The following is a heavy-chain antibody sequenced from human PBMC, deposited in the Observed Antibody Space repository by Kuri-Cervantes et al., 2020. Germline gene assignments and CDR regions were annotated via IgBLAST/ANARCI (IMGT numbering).Heavy chain of an antibody. V-gene: IGHV3-23*01. Sequence: GGSLRLSCAASGFTFSSYAMSWVRQAPGKGLEWVSAISGSGGSTYYADSVRGRFTISRDNSKNTLYLQMNSLRAEDTAVYYCAKWTRYSYGTFDYWGQGTLVTVSS. CDR3: AKWTRYSYGTFDY. J-gene: IGHJ4*02. CDR2: ISGSGGST. D-gene: IGHD5-18*01. CDR1: GFTFSSYA.